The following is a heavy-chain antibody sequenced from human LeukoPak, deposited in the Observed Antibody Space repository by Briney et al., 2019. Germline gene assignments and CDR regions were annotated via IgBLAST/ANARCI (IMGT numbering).Heavy chain of an antibody. Sequence: GGSLRLSCAASGFTFSSYSMNWVRQAPGKGLEWVSYISSSSSTIYYADSVKGRFTISRDNAKNSLYLQMNSLRAEDTAVYYCAKVGIGDSVSRDYYYMDVWGKGTTVTVSS. CDR2: ISSSSSTI. J-gene: IGHJ6*03. CDR3: AKVGIGDSVSRDYYYMDV. V-gene: IGHV3-48*01. D-gene: IGHD3-10*01. CDR1: GFTFSSYS.